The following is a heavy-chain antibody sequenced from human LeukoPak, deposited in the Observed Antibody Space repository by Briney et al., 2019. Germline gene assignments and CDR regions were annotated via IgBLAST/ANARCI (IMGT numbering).Heavy chain of an antibody. D-gene: IGHD6-13*01. CDR3: ARGIAAAGSY. CDR2: INSDGSEG. Sequence: GGSLRLSCAVSGFTFSGFWMSWSRQAPGKGLEWVASINSDGSEGYYADVVKGRFTISRDNAKNSVYLQMNSLRVEDTAVYYCARGIAAAGSYWGQGTLVTVSS. V-gene: IGHV3-7*03. CDR1: GFTFSGFW. J-gene: IGHJ4*02.